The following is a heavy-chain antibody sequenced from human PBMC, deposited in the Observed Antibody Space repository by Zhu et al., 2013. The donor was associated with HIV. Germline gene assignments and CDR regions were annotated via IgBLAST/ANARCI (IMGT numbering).Heavy chain of an antibody. D-gene: IGHD1-1*01. Sequence: QVQLVQSGAEVKKPGSSVKVSCKASGGTFSSYAISWVRQAPGQGLEWMGGIIPIFGTANYAQKFQGRVTITADESTSTAYMELSSLRSEDTAVYYCAREEPWGDWNDGEYGMDVWGQGTTVTVSS. CDR1: GGTFSSYA. CDR2: IIPIFGTA. J-gene: IGHJ6*02. CDR3: AREEPWGDWNDGEYGMDV. V-gene: IGHV1-69*01.